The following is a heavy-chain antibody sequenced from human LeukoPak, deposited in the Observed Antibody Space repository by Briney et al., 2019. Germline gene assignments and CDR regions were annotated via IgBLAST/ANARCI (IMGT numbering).Heavy chain of an antibody. CDR3: AKGTRGYSAYTFDY. D-gene: IGHD5-12*01. CDR2: ISVSGGNT. V-gene: IGHV3-23*01. Sequence: GGSLRLSWAASGXTFSDYAMSWVRQAPGEGLEWVSDISVSGGNTYYAESVKSRFTISTDSSKNTLYLQMTSLRADDTAVYYCAKGTRGYSAYTFDYWGQGALVTVSS. CDR1: GXTFSDYA. J-gene: IGHJ4*02.